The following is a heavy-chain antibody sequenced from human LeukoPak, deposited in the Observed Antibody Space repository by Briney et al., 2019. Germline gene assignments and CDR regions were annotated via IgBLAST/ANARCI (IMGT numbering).Heavy chain of an antibody. CDR2: ISDTGGRT. Sequence: GGSLRHSCAASGFTFRTKATSRVRQAPGKGLEWVSAISDTGGRTYYADSVKGRFTISRDNAKNSLYLQMNSLRDEDTAVYYCARGHPYYFDYWGQGTLVTVSS. CDR3: ARGHPYYFDY. V-gene: IGHV3-23*01. J-gene: IGHJ4*02. CDR1: GFTFRTKA.